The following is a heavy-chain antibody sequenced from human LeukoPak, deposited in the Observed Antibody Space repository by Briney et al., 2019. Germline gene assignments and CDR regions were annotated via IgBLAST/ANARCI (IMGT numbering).Heavy chain of an antibody. CDR2: ISSSSSYI. Sequence: PGGSLRLSCAASGFTFSSYGMNWVRQAPGKGLEWVSSISSSSSYIYYADSVKGRFTISRDNAKNSLYLQMNSLRAEDTAVYYCARDGIAAAGTPGVWFDPWGQGTLVPSPQ. J-gene: IGHJ5*02. V-gene: IGHV3-21*01. CDR1: GFTFSSYG. CDR3: ARDGIAAAGTPGVWFDP. D-gene: IGHD6-13*01.